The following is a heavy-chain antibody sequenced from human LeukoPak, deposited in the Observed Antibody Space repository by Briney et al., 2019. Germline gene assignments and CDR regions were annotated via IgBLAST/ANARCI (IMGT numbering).Heavy chain of an antibody. V-gene: IGHV5-51*01. J-gene: IGHJ6*02. CDR2: INPADSDT. CDR3: ARLGDYGMDV. CDR1: GYIFTSYW. Sequence: GESLKISCQGSGYIFTSYWIGWVRQMPGKGLEWMGIINPADSDTRYSPSFQGQVTISTDKSISTAYLQWSSLKASDTAMYYCARLGDYGMDVWGQGTTVAVSS.